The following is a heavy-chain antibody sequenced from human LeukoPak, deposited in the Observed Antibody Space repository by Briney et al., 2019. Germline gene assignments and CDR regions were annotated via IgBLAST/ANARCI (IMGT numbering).Heavy chain of an antibody. CDR1: GGSISGTYY. V-gene: IGHV4-59*08. CDR3: ARRWVYDKRAFDA. J-gene: IGHJ3*01. D-gene: IGHD3-16*01. CDR2: IYYTGTT. Sequence: PSETLSLTCAVSGGSISGTYYWSWIRQPPGKGLEWIGYIYYTGTTDSNPSLKSRVTISLDTSKNQFSLNLSSVTAADTAVYYCARRWVYDKRAFDAWGQGTMVTVSS.